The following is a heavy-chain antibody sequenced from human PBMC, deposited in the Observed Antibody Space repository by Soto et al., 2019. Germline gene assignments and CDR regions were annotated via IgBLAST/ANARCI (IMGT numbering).Heavy chain of an antibody. CDR1: GYTFTGYY. J-gene: IGHJ4*02. CDR3: ARSNGGNSFDL. D-gene: IGHD2-8*01. CDR2: INPNNADT. V-gene: IGHV1-2*02. Sequence: QVQLVQSGAEVKKPGASVKVSCEASGYTFTGYYLHWMRQAPGQGLEWMGWINPNNADTNYAQKFQGRVNMTRDTSISTAYMDLTSLTSDGTAVYYCARSNGGNSFDLWGQGTLVIVSS.